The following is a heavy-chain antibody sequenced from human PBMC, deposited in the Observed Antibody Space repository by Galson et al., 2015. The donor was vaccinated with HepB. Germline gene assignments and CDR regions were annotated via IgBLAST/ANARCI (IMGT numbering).Heavy chain of an antibody. J-gene: IGHJ4*02. D-gene: IGHD2-2*01. CDR1: GFTFSSYS. V-gene: IGHV3-21*01. CDR2: XXSXXSYI. CDR3: ARGTARRVPAAMDY. Sequence: SLRLSCAASGFTFSSYSMNWVRQAPGKGXXXVSXXXSXXSYIXXXDSXNSRXTISRDNAKNSLLLQMNSLRAEDTAVYYCARGTARRVPAAMDYWGQGTLVTVSS.